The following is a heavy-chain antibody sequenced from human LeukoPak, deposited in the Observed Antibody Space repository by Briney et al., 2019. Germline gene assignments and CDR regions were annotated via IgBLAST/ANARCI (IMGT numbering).Heavy chain of an antibody. V-gene: IGHV3-7*01. CDR1: GFIFDHYW. J-gene: IGHJ4*01. CDR3: ARRRVAKDL. CDR2: IKEDGTMK. D-gene: IGHD2-21*01. Sequence: QTGGSLRLSCAASGFIFDHYWMSWVRQAPGKGLEWVANIKEDGTMKFYADSVKGRFTISRDNVKKSLLLQMNSLRAEDMAVYYCARRRVAKDLWGHGALVTVSS.